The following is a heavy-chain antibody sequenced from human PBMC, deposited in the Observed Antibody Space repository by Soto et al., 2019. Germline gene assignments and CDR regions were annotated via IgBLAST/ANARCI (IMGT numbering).Heavy chain of an antibody. CDR3: ATQGLEVVGYPCQH. V-gene: IGHV3-7*01. CDR2: IKQDGSEK. J-gene: IGHJ1*01. CDR1: GFTFSSYW. Sequence: GGSLRLSCAASGFTFSSYWMSWVRQAPGKGLEWVANIKQDGSEKYYVDSVKGRFTISRDNAKNSLYLQMNSLRAEDTAVYYCATQGLEVVGYPCQHGGQGTLVTVSS. D-gene: IGHD2-21*01.